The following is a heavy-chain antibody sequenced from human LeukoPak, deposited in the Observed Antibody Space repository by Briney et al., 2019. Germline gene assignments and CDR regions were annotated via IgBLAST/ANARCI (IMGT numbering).Heavy chain of an antibody. J-gene: IGHJ4*02. Sequence: SGGSRRLSCAASGFTFSGYAMSWVRQAPGKGLEWVSAISGSGGSTYYADSVKGRFTISRDNSKNTLYLQMNSLRAEHTAVYYCAKTSGVVVPAAMINYWGQGTLVTVSS. D-gene: IGHD2-2*01. V-gene: IGHV3-23*01. CDR1: GFTFSGYA. CDR2: ISGSGGST. CDR3: AKTSGVVVPAAMINY.